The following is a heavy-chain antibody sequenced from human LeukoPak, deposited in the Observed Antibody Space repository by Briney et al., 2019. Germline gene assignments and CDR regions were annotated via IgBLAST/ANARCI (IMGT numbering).Heavy chain of an antibody. CDR2: INPNSGGP. CDR1: GYTFTDYY. V-gene: IGHV1-2*02. Sequence: ASVKVSCKASGYTFTDYYIHWVRQAPGQGLEWMGYINPNSGGPHYSQKFQGRVTMTGDTSISTAYMDLSRLTYDDTAVYYCARGVRWLLNWFDPWGQGTLVTVSS. D-gene: IGHD5-24*01. CDR3: ARGVRWLLNWFDP. J-gene: IGHJ5*02.